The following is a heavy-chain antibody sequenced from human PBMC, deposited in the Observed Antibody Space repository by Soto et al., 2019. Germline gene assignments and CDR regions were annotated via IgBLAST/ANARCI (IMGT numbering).Heavy chain of an antibody. CDR1: VYNFTSYW. V-gene: IGHV5-51*01. J-gene: IGHJ3*01. Sequence: ESLKTARKCSVYNFTSYWIGWVRQMPGKGLEWMGIIYPGDSDTRYSPSFQGQVTISADKSISTAYLQWSSLKASDTAMYYCASTAWYYYDSSGYYWGAFDLWRQGTMVTV. CDR2: IYPGDSDT. D-gene: IGHD3-22*01. CDR3: ASTAWYYYDSSGYYWGAFDL.